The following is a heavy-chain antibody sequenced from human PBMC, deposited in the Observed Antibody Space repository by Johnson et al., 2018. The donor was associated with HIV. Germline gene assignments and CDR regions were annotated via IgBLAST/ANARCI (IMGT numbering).Heavy chain of an antibody. V-gene: IGHV3-15*01. CDR1: GFTFSSHA. CDR3: ARDHSRDEAFDI. Sequence: MLLVESGGGLVQPGGSLRLSCAASGFTFSSHAMSWVRQAPGKGLEWVGRIKSKTDGGTTDYPAPVKVRFPISRDDSKNTVYLHMNSRRAEDTAVYYCARDHSRDEAFDIWGQGTMVTVSS. J-gene: IGHJ3*02. D-gene: IGHD5-24*01. CDR2: IKSKTDGGTT.